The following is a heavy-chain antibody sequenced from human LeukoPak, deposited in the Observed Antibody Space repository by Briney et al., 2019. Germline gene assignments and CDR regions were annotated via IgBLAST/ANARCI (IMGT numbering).Heavy chain of an antibody. Sequence: GGSLRLSCAASGFTFSSYAMSWVRQAPGKGLEWVSAISSSGSTIYYADSVKGRFTISRDNAKNSLYLQMNSLRDEDTAVYYCARETRAGYAAFDYWGQGTLVTVSS. CDR2: ISSSGSTI. V-gene: IGHV3-21*01. J-gene: IGHJ4*02. CDR3: ARETRAGYAAFDY. CDR1: GFTFSSYA. D-gene: IGHD5-12*01.